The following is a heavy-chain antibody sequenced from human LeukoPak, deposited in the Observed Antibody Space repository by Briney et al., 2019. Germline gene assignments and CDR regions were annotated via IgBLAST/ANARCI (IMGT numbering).Heavy chain of an antibody. J-gene: IGHJ4*02. CDR1: GFTFTSYV. CDR3: AKVTYDYVWGSYEN. Sequence: GGSLRLSCAASGFTFTSYVMNWVRQAPGKRLEWVSAISGSGDSTYYADSVKGRFTISRDNSKNTLYLQMTSLRAEDTAVYYCAKVTYDYVWGSYENWGQGALVTVSS. V-gene: IGHV3-23*01. CDR2: ISGSGDST. D-gene: IGHD3-16*01.